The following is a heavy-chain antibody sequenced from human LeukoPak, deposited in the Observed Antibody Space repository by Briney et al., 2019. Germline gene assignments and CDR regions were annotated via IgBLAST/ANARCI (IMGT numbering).Heavy chain of an antibody. V-gene: IGHV1-69*05. Sequence: ASVKVSCKASGGTFSSYAISWVRQAPGQGLEWRGGIIPISGTANYAQKFQGRVTITTDESTSTAYMELSSLRSEDTAVYYCASRDCSSTSRYWEDAFDIWGQGTMVTVSS. CDR2: IIPISGTA. D-gene: IGHD2-2*01. CDR3: ASRDCSSTSRYWEDAFDI. CDR1: GGTFSSYA. J-gene: IGHJ3*02.